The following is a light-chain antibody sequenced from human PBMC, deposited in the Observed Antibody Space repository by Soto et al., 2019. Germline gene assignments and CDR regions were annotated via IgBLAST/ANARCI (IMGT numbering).Light chain of an antibody. CDR3: MQTTRWLWT. CDR1: QSLVFSDGNTY. Sequence: DVVLTQSPLSLPVALGQPASISCRSSQSLVFSDGNTYLNWYHQRPGQSPRRLIYKVSNRDSGVPDRFSGSGSGPDFTLKISRVEAEDVGVYYCMQTTRWLWTFGQGTKVEIK. CDR2: KVS. V-gene: IGKV2-30*01. J-gene: IGKJ1*01.